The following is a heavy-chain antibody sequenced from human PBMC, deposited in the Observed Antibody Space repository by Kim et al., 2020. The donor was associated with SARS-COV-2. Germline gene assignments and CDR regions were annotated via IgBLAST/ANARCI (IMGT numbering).Heavy chain of an antibody. Sequence: NQRYSPKFQARVSIPRDTSATTAYLELSGLRSEDTAVYYCAREAVAGSFDHWGQGTLVTVSS. CDR2: NQ. CDR3: AREAVAGSFDH. J-gene: IGHJ4*02. D-gene: IGHD6-19*01. V-gene: IGHV1-3*01.